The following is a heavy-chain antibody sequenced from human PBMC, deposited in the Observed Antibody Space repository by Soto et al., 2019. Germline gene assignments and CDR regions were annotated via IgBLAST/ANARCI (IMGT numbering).Heavy chain of an antibody. CDR2: INHSGST. Sequence: GKGLEWIGEINHSGSTNYNPSLKSRVTISVDTSKNQFSLKLSSVTAADTAVYYCASFFFIAEVGIRDVRSVSAFLLNRSSDL. V-gene: IGHV4-34*01. CDR3: ASFFFIAEVGIRDVRSVSAFLLNRSSDL. J-gene: IGHJ2*01. D-gene: IGHD3-10*02.